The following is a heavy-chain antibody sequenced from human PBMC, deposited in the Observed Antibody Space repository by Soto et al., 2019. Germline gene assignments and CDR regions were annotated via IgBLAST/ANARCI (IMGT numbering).Heavy chain of an antibody. CDR1: GFTFSSYG. V-gene: IGHV3-33*01. J-gene: IGHJ6*02. Sequence: QVQLVESGGGVVQPGRSLRLSCAASGFTFSSYGMHWVRQAPGKGLEWVAVIWYDGSNKYYADSVKGRFTNSRDNSKNTLYLQMNSLRAEDTAVYYCAREGTGPYYYYGMDVWGQGTTVTVSS. CDR3: AREGTGPYYYYGMDV. CDR2: IWYDGSNK. D-gene: IGHD1-1*01.